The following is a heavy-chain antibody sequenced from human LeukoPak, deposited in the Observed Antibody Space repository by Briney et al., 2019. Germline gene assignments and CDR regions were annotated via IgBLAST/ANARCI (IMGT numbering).Heavy chain of an antibody. D-gene: IGHD3-10*01. V-gene: IGHV3-23*01. CDR1: GFTFSSYA. CDR3: AKSQKGASGSYFDY. CDR2: ISGSGGST. Sequence: GGSLRLSCAASGFTFSSYAMSWVRQAPGKGLEWVSAISGSGGSTYYADSVKGRFTISRDNSKNTLYLQMNSLRAEDTAVFYCAKSQKGASGSYFDYWGQGILVTVSS. J-gene: IGHJ4*02.